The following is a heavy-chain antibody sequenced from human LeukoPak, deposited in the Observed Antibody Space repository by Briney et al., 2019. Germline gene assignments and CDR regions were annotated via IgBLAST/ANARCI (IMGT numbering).Heavy chain of an antibody. Sequence: SETLSLTCTVSGGSISSGGYYWSWIRQHPGKGLEWIGYIYYSGSTYYNPSLKSRVTISVDTSKNQFSLKLSSVTAADTAVYYCARDTPGDLDAFDIWGQGTMVNVSS. CDR1: GGSISSGGYY. V-gene: IGHV4-31*03. CDR3: ARDTPGDLDAFDI. D-gene: IGHD7-27*01. CDR2: IYYSGST. J-gene: IGHJ3*02.